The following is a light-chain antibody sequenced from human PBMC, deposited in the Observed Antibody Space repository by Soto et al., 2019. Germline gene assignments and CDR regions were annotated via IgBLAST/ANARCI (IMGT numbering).Light chain of an antibody. CDR2: DAS. V-gene: IGKV1-39*02. CDR1: QTISTY. Sequence: DIHMTQSPSSLSASVGDRVTITCRASQTISTYLNWYQQKPGKAPRLLIYDASSLLRGVPSRFSGSGSGTDFTLTISRLEPEDFAVYYCQEYGPSRTFGQGTKVEIK. CDR3: QEYGPSRT. J-gene: IGKJ1*01.